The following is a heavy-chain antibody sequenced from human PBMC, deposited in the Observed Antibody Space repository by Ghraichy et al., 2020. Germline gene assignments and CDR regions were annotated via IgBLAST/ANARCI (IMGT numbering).Heavy chain of an antibody. CDR2: IWYDGSNK. D-gene: IGHD7-27*01. CDR1: GFTFSSYG. V-gene: IGHV3-33*01. Sequence: GGSLRLSCAASGFTFSSYGMHWVRQAPGKGLEWVAVIWYDGSNKYYADSVKGRFTISRDNSKNTLYLQMNSLRAEDTAVYYCARDGGSTGVNDAFDIWGQGTMVTVSS. J-gene: IGHJ3*02. CDR3: ARDGGSTGVNDAFDI.